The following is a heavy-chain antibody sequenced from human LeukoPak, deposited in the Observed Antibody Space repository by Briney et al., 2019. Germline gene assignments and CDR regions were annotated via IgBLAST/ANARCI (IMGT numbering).Heavy chain of an antibody. Sequence: SETLSLTCTVSGGSISSYYWSWIRQPPGKGLEWIGYIYHSGSTNYNPSLKSRVTISVDTSKNQFSLKLSSVTAADTAVYYCARHGADYYDSSGYYLYWYFDLWGRGTLVTVSS. CDR3: ARHGADYYDSSGYYLYWYFDL. J-gene: IGHJ2*01. V-gene: IGHV4-59*08. CDR1: GGSISSYY. CDR2: IYHSGST. D-gene: IGHD3-22*01.